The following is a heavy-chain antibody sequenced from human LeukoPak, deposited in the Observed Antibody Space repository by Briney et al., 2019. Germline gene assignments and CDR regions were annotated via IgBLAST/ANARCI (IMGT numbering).Heavy chain of an antibody. J-gene: IGHJ5*01. CDR3: ARGSCSGGTCYDLGWFDS. Sequence: ASVTVSFKGSGYTFIDYHIHWVRQAPGQGLEWMGWINPNSGGTIYAQKFQGRVTMTRDTSINTAYMELSRLTSDDAAMYYCARGSCSGGTCYDLGWFDSWGQGTLVTVSS. D-gene: IGHD2-15*01. CDR2: INPNSGGT. V-gene: IGHV1-2*02. CDR1: GYTFIDYH.